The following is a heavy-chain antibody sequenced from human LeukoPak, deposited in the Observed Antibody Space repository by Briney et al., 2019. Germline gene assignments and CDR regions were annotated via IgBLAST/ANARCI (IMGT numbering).Heavy chain of an antibody. V-gene: IGHV3-7*04. CDR1: GFIFSSYW. J-gene: IGHJ6*02. CDR3: ARNYYYGMDV. CDR2: IKEDGGDK. Sequence: GGSLRLSCAASGFIFSSYWMTWVRQAPGKGLEWVANIKEDGGDKNYVDSVKGRLTISRDNAKNSLYLQMNSLRAEDTAVYYCARNYYYGMDVWGQGTTVTVSS.